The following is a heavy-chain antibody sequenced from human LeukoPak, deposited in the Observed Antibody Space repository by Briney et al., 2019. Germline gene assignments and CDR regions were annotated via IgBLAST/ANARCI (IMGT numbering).Heavy chain of an antibody. V-gene: IGHV3-23*01. CDR1: GFTFSSYA. D-gene: IGHD1-14*01. J-gene: IGHJ6*03. Sequence: GGSLRLSCAASGFTFSSYAMSWLRQAPGKGLEWVSGISGSGGSTYYADSVKGRFTISRDNSKNTLYLQMNSLRAEDTAVYFCARVGRGISRGHYYYYIDLWGKGTAVTVSS. CDR2: ISGSGGST. CDR3: ARVGRGISRGHYYYYIDL.